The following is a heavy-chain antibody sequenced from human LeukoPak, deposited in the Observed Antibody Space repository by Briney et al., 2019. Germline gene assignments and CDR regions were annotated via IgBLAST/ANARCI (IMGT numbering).Heavy chain of an antibody. CDR1: GFTFGNYL. CDR3: AMALDY. V-gene: IGHV3-23*01. Sequence: GGSLRLSCVASGFTFGNYLMNWVRQAPGKGLEWVSGISHSGSSIYYADSVKGRFTISRGNSKNTLYLQMDRLRVEDTAVYYCAMALDYWGQGTLVTVSS. CDR2: ISHSGSSI. J-gene: IGHJ4*02.